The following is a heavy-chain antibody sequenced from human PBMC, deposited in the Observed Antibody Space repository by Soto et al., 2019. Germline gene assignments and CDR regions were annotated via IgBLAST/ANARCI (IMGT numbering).Heavy chain of an antibody. CDR1: GFTFTISA. Sequence: GASVKVSCTASGFTFTISAVQLVRQARGQRLXWIXXIXXGXVXXXYXXXFQERVTITRDMSTSTAYMELSSLRSDDTAVYYCAADVAVAGYFDYWGQGTLVTASS. CDR3: AADVAVAGYFDY. D-gene: IGHD6-19*01. J-gene: IGHJ4*02. V-gene: IGHV1-58*01. CDR2: IXXGXVXX.